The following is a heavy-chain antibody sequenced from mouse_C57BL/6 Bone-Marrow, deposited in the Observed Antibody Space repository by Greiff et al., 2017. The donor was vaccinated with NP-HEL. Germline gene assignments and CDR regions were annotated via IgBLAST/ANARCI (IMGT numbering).Heavy chain of an antibody. CDR1: GFTFSDYG. D-gene: IGHD1-1*01. Sequence: EVQRVESGGGLVKPGGSLKLSCAASGFTFSDYGMHWVRQAPEKGLEWVAYISSGSSTIYYADTVKGRFTISRDNAKNTLFLQMTSLRSEDTAMYYCASTHLRFAYWGQGTLVTVSA. CDR3: ASTHLRFAY. CDR2: ISSGSSTI. J-gene: IGHJ3*01. V-gene: IGHV5-17*01.